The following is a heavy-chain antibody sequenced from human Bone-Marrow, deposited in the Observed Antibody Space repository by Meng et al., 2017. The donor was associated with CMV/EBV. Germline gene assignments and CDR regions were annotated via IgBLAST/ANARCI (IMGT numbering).Heavy chain of an antibody. CDR3: EMSDILTGLEGY. J-gene: IGHJ4*02. V-gene: IGHV3-30-3*01. CDR2: ISYDGSNK. D-gene: IGHD3-9*01. Sequence: GESLKISCAASGFTFSSYAMHWVRQAPGKGLEWVAVISYDGSNKYYADSVKGRFTISRDNSKDTLYRQRNSLRAEDTAVYYCEMSDILTGLEGYWGQGTLVTVSS. CDR1: GFTFSSYA.